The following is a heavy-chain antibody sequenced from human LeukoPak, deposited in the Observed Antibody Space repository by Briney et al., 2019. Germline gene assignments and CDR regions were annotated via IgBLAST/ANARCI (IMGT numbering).Heavy chain of an antibody. CDR3: ARASQYYYDSSGYYYLYYFDY. Sequence: SVKVSCKASGGTFSSYAISWVRQAPGQGLEWMGGIIPIFGTANYAQKFQGRVTITTDESTSTAYMELSSLRSEDAAAYYCARASQYYYDSSGYYYLYYFDYWGQGTLVTVSS. V-gene: IGHV1-69*05. CDR2: IIPIFGTA. D-gene: IGHD3-22*01. J-gene: IGHJ4*02. CDR1: GGTFSSYA.